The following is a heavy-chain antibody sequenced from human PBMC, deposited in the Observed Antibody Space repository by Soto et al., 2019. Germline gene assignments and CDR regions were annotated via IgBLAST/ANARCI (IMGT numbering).Heavy chain of an antibody. CDR3: ARDHYDALGGYSRGFDH. CDR1: GFSFNNFG. CDR2: VWYDGNHR. J-gene: IGHJ4*02. D-gene: IGHD2-2*03. Sequence: GGSMRLSCAASGFSFNNFGIHWVRQAPGKGLEWVAIVWYDGNHRFYADSVKGRFSSSRDSSNNTVYLQMNSLRVEDTALYYCARDHYDALGGYSRGFDHWGQGAQVTVSS. V-gene: IGHV3-33*01.